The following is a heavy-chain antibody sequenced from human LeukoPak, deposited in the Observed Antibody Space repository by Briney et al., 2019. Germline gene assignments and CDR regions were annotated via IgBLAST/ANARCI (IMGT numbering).Heavy chain of an antibody. CDR3: ARPLVLRFLEWLLTPHWFDP. CDR1: GFTFSSYS. CDR2: ISSSSTYI. Sequence: KPGGSLRLSCAASGFTFSSYSMNWVRQAPGKGLEWVSSISSSSTYIYYADSVKGRFTISRDNAKNSLYPQMNSLRAEDTAVYYCARPLVLRFLEWLLTPHWFDPWGQGTLVTVSS. D-gene: IGHD3-3*01. J-gene: IGHJ5*02. V-gene: IGHV3-21*01.